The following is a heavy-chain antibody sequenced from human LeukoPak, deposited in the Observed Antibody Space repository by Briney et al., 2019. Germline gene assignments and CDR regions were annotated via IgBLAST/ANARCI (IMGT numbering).Heavy chain of an antibody. D-gene: IGHD2-21*02. CDR2: IIPIFGTA. CDR3: ARDAYCGGDCYQYFQH. CDR1: GGTFSSYA. V-gene: IGHV1-69*05. J-gene: IGHJ1*01. Sequence: SVKVSCKASGGTFSSYAISWVRQAPGQGLEWMGRIIPIFGTANYAQKFQGRVTITTDESTSTAYMELSSLRSEDTAVYYCARDAYCGGDCYQYFQHWGQGNLVTVSS.